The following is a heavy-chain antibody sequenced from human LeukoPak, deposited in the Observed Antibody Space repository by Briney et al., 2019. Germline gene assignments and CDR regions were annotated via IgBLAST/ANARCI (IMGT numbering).Heavy chain of an antibody. J-gene: IGHJ6*03. V-gene: IGHV4-61*02. CDR3: ARDHLSYYYYYMDV. Sequence: PSETLSLTCTVSGGSISSGSYYWSWIRQPAGKGLEWIRRIYTSGSTNYNPSLKSRVTISVDTSKNQFSLKLSSVTAADTAVYYCARDHLSYYYYYMDVWGKGTTVTVSS. CDR1: GGSISSGSYY. D-gene: IGHD2/OR15-2a*01. CDR2: IYTSGST.